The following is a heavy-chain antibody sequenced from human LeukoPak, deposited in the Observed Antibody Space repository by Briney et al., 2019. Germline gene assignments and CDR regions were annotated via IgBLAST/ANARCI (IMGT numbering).Heavy chain of an antibody. CDR3: AKESPFTMIVVALDY. D-gene: IGHD3-22*01. CDR2: ISYDGSNK. J-gene: IGHJ4*02. Sequence: GGSLRLSCAASGFTFSSYAMHWVRQAPGKGLEWVAVISYDGSNKYYADSVKGRFTISRDNSKNTLYLQMNSLRAEDTAVYYCAKESPFTMIVVALDYWGQGTLVTVSS. CDR1: GFTFSSYA. V-gene: IGHV3-30-3*01.